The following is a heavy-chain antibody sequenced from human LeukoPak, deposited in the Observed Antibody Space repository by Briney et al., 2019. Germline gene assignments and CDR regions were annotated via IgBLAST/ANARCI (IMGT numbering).Heavy chain of an antibody. J-gene: IGHJ6*03. CDR1: GDSISSSNYY. CDR2: IYYTGST. V-gene: IGHV4-39*07. Sequence: SETLSLTCTVSGDSISSSNYYWGWIRQPPGKGLEWIGSIYYTGSTYYNPSLKSRVTISVDTSKNQFSLKLSSVTAADTAVYYCARIAVAGKGIYYYYYYMDVWGKGTTVTVSS. D-gene: IGHD6-19*01. CDR3: ARIAVAGKGIYYYYYYMDV.